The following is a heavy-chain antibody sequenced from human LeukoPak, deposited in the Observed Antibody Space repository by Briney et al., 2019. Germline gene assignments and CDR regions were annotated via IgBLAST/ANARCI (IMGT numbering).Heavy chain of an antibody. V-gene: IGHV3-74*01. Sequence: GGSLRLSCAASGFTFSSYWMHWVRQAPGKGLVWVSRINSDGSSTSYADSVKGRFTISRDNAKNTLYLQMNSLRAEDTAVYYCARVPYSSGWYGGWDFDYWGQGTLVTVSS. CDR1: GFTFSSYW. CDR2: INSDGSST. CDR3: ARVPYSSGWYGGWDFDY. D-gene: IGHD6-19*01. J-gene: IGHJ4*02.